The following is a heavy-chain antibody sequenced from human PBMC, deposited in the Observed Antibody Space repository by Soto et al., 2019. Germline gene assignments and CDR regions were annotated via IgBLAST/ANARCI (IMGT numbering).Heavy chain of an antibody. CDR1: GFTFSSSA. CDR3: AKDLSYDILTGYYYYYGMDV. D-gene: IGHD3-9*01. Sequence: GGSLRLSCAASGFTFSSSAMSWVRQAPGKGLEWVSAISGSGGNTYHADSVKGRLTISRDNSNNTLYLQMNSLRAEDTAVYYCAKDLSYDILTGYYYYYGMDVWGQGTTVTVSS. V-gene: IGHV3-23*01. J-gene: IGHJ6*02. CDR2: ISGSGGNT.